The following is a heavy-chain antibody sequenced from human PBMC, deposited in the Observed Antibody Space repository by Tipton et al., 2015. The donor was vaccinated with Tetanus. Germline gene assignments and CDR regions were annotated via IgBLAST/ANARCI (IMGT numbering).Heavy chain of an antibody. J-gene: IGHJ6*02. CDR3: ARDSGSSSWYGAKYYYYGMDV. CDR1: GGSFSGYY. Sequence: TLSLTCAVYGGSFSGYYWSWIRQPPGKGLEWIGEINHSGSTNYNPSLKSRVTISVDTSKNQFSLKLSSVTAADTAVYYCARDSGSSSWYGAKYYYYGMDVWGQGTTVTVSS. D-gene: IGHD6-13*01. CDR2: INHSGST. V-gene: IGHV4-34*01.